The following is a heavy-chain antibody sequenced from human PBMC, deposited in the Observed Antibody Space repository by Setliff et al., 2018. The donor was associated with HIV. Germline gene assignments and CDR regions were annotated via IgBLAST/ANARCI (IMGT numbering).Heavy chain of an antibody. Sequence: SVKVSCKASGGTFSRSVFSWVRQAPGQGLQWMGRFIPMFGATKYAQGFQSRVTITADRSTSTVHMELRSLRSEDTAVYYCARELKGVYDSWSSSDPPYYFDNWGQGTLVTVSS. CDR2: FIPMFGAT. D-gene: IGHD3-3*01. CDR3: ARELKGVYDSWSSSDPPYYFDN. J-gene: IGHJ4*02. V-gene: IGHV1-69*06. CDR1: GGTFSRSV.